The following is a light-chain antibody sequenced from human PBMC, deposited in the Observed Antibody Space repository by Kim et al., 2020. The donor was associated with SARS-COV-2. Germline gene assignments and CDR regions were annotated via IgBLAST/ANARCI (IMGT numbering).Light chain of an antibody. CDR1: KLGDKY. Sequence: SYELTQPPSVSVSPGQTASITCSGDKLGDKYACWYQQKPGQSPVLVIYQDGKRPSGIPERFSGSNSGNTATLTISGTQAMDEADYYCQAWDSSTRAVFGGGTQLTVL. CDR3: QAWDSSTRAV. J-gene: IGLJ2*01. V-gene: IGLV3-1*01. CDR2: QDG.